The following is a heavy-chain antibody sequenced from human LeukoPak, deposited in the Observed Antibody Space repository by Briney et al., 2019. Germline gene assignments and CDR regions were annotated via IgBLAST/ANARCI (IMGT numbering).Heavy chain of an antibody. CDR1: GLNFDDSA. CDR3: AKESGKFGY. Sequence: GGSLRLSCVASGLNFDDSAMHWVRQAPGKGLEWVSLISADGGSTFSADSVKGRFSISRDNSKNSLYLQMNSLRSEDTAMYYCAKESGKFGYWGQGTLVAVSS. V-gene: IGHV3-43*02. D-gene: IGHD3-22*01. J-gene: IGHJ4*02. CDR2: ISADGGST.